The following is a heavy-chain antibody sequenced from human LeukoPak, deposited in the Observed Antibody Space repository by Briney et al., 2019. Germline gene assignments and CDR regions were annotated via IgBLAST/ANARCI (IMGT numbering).Heavy chain of an antibody. Sequence: ASVKVSCKASGGTFSSYAISWVRQAPGQGLEWMGGIIPIFGTANYAQKFQGRVTITADKSTSTAYMELSSLRSEDTAVYYCAREVGGTYYYDSSGYPPVAFDIWGQGTMVTVSS. CDR3: AREVGGTYYYDSSGYPPVAFDI. V-gene: IGHV1-69*06. D-gene: IGHD3-22*01. CDR1: GGTFSSYA. J-gene: IGHJ3*02. CDR2: IIPIFGTA.